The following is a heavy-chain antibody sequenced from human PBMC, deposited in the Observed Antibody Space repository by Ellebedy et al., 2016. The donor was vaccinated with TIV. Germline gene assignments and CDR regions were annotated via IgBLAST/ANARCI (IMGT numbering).Heavy chain of an antibody. V-gene: IGHV3-7*03. CDR2: IKQDGSDT. J-gene: IGHJ4*02. CDR3: ARGGRRIDF. D-gene: IGHD1-14*01. Sequence: GESLKISCIASEFTFSSYWMTCVRQAPGTGLEWVATIKQDGSDTNYVDSVKGRFTISRDNAKKSVCLQMNSLRADDTAVYYCARGGRRIDFWGQGTLVSVSS. CDR1: EFTFSSYW.